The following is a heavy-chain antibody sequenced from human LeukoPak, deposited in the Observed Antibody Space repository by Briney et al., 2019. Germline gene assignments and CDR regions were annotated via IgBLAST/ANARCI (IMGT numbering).Heavy chain of an antibody. CDR1: GGSISSSSCY. D-gene: IGHD6-13*01. Sequence: SETLSLTSTVSGGSISSSSCYCGWIRQPPGKGLEWIGSIYYSGSTYYNPSLKSRVTISVDTSKNQFSLKLSSVTAADTAMYYCARQDSSSWYRYSYWGQGTLVTVSS. V-gene: IGHV4-39*01. CDR2: IYYSGST. CDR3: ARQDSSSWYRYSY. J-gene: IGHJ4*02.